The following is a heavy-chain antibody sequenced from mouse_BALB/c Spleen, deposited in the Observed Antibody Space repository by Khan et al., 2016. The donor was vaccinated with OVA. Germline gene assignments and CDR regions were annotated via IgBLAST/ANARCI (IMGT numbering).Heavy chain of an antibody. J-gene: IGHJ4*01. D-gene: IGHD1-1*01. CDR1: GYTFTSYW. Sequence: DLVKPGASVKLSCKASGYTFTSYWINWIKQRPGQGLEWIGHIAPGSSSSYYNQLLKGKATLTVDTSSTTAYIQLSSLSSEDSAVYFCAISNYYGNTLYAMDYWGQGTSVTVSS. V-gene: IGHV1S41*01. CDR3: AISNYYGNTLYAMDY. CDR2: IAPGSSSS.